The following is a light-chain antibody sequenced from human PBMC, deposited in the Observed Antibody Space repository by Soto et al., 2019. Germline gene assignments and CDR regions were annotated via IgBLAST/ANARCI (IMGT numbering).Light chain of an antibody. J-gene: IGLJ1*01. CDR1: SSDVGGYDY. CDR3: SSDAGRTLYV. V-gene: IGLV2-8*01. CDR2: EVT. Sequence: QSVLTQPPSASGSPGQSVTISCTGTSSDVGGYDYVSWYQQRPGKAPKLLIHEVTKRPSGVPDRFSGSKSGNTASLTVSGLQAEDEADYYCSSDAGRTLYVFGTGTQLTVL.